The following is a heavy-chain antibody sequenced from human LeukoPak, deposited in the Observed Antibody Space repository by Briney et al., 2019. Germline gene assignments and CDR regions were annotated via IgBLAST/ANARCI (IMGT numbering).Heavy chain of an antibody. V-gene: IGHV1-2*04. CDR1: GYTFTDYY. D-gene: IGHD3-10*01. Sequence: ASVKVSCKASGYTFTDYYMHWVRQTPGQGLEWMGWIDPKTGDTKYAQKFQPWVTMTRDTSINTAFMELSRLRSDDTAVYYCARTYGSETYFDAFDIWGQGTMVTVSS. CDR3: ARTYGSETYFDAFDI. J-gene: IGHJ3*02. CDR2: IDPKTGDT.